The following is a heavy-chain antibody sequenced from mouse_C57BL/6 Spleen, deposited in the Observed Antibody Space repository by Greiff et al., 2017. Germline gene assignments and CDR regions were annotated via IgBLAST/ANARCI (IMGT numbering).Heavy chain of an antibody. CDR3: ARERDSNHPWFAY. CDR2: INPNNGGT. D-gene: IGHD2-5*01. Sequence: EVQLQQSGPELVKPGASVKISCKASGYTFTDYYMNWVKQRHGKSLEWIGDINPNNGGTSYNQKFKGKATLTVDKSSSTAYMELRSLTSEDSAVYYCARERDSNHPWFAYWGQGTLLTVSS. CDR1: GYTFTDYY. V-gene: IGHV1-26*01. J-gene: IGHJ3*01.